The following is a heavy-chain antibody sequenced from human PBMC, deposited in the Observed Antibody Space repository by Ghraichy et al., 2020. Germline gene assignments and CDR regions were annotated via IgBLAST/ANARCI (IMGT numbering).Heavy chain of an antibody. Sequence: ASVKVSCKASGYTFTTYGISWVRQAPGQGLEWLGWISAYNGNTNYAQKFQGRVSITTDTSTTTAYMELRSLRSEDTAVYYCARKDTLVVPGSQPTFYHYGMDVWGQGTTVTVTS. CDR2: ISAYNGNT. J-gene: IGHJ6*02. CDR1: GYTFTTYG. V-gene: IGHV1-18*01. D-gene: IGHD2-2*01. CDR3: ARKDTLVVPGSQPTFYHYGMDV.